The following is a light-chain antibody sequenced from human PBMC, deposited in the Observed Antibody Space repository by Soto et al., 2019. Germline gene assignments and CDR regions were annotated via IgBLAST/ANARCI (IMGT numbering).Light chain of an antibody. J-gene: IGKJ4*01. CDR3: QQRSNLHLT. V-gene: IGKV3-11*01. CDR1: QSVSSY. CDR2: DAS. Sequence: EIVLKQSPATLSLSPGERATLSFSASQSVSSYLAWYQQKPGQAPRLLIDDASNRATGIPARFSGSGSGTDFTLTISSLEPEDFAVYYCQQRSNLHLTFGGGTKVEIK.